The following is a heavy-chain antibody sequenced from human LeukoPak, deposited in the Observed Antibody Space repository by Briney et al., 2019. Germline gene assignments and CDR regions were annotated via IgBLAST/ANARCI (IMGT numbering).Heavy chain of an antibody. Sequence: GGSLRLSCVASGFTFRNYGMHWVRQAPGKGLEWVAFKRYDGTNEDYADSAKGRFTISRDNSKNTLSQQMNSLRTDDTAVYYCAKDGTGLTTRIHGFDVWGQGTLVSVPA. D-gene: IGHD3-22*01. V-gene: IGHV3-30*02. CDR2: KRYDGTNE. J-gene: IGHJ3*01. CDR1: GFTFRNYG. CDR3: AKDGTGLTTRIHGFDV.